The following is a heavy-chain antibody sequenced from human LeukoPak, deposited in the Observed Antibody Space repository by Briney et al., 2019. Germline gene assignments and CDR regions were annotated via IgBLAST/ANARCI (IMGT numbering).Heavy chain of an antibody. D-gene: IGHD2/OR15-2a*01. CDR3: ARDYLTRRAFDI. J-gene: IGHJ3*02. CDR1: VFTFSSCG. Sequence: GGCLRLSCAVSVFTFSSCGMHWVRQAPGKGLEWVAVIWYEGSNKYYADSVKGRLTICRDNSKHTLYLQMDRLRAEHTGVYFCARDYLTRRAFDIWGEGTMLTVSS. CDR2: IWYEGSNK. V-gene: IGHV3-33*01.